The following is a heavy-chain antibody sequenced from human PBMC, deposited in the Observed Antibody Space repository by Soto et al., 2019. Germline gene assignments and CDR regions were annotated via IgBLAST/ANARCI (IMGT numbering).Heavy chain of an antibody. Sequence: QVQLVQSGAEVKMPGSSVKVSCKASGGSFSGDAISWLRQAPGQGLEWMGGINPFFKGTKYAQRFQGSVTITADDSTSTAYMDLTSLTYEDTAVYYCARDVSLNYYDSTYFYYGMDVWGQGTTVTVSS. CDR3: ARDVSLNYYDSTYFYYGMDV. D-gene: IGHD3-22*01. CDR2: INPFFKGT. J-gene: IGHJ6*02. V-gene: IGHV1-69*01. CDR1: GGSFSGDA.